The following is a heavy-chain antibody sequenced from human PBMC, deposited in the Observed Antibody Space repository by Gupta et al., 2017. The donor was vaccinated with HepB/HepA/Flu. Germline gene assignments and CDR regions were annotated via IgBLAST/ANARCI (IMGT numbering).Heavy chain of an antibody. CDR1: GFTFSSYN. CDR2: ISSSGSYI. D-gene: IGHD1-26*01. V-gene: IGHV3-21*01. Sequence: EVQLVESGGGLVKPGGSLRLSCAASGFTFSSYNINWVRQAPGKGLEWVSSISSSGSYIYYADSVKGRFTISRDNAKNSLYLQMNSLRAEDTAVYYCARALMVGAFDYWGQGTLVTVSS. J-gene: IGHJ4*02. CDR3: ARALMVGAFDY.